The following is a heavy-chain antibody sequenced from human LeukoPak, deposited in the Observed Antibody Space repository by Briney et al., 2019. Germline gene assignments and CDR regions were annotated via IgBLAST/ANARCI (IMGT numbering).Heavy chain of an antibody. D-gene: IGHD6-19*01. Sequence: SQTLSLTCAVYGGSFRGYYWSWIRQPPGKGLEWIGEIHHSGSTNYNPSLKSRVAISVDTSKNQFSLKLSSVTAADTAVYYCARVTVIAVARTGYFDYWGQGTLVTVSS. V-gene: IGHV4-34*01. J-gene: IGHJ4*02. CDR1: GGSFRGYY. CDR3: ARVTVIAVARTGYFDY. CDR2: IHHSGST.